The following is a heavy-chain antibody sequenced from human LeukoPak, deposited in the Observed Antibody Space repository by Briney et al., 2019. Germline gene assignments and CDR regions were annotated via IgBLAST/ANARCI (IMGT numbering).Heavy chain of an antibody. D-gene: IGHD4-17*01. CDR2: IRNRIHGRTS. V-gene: IGHV3-49*04. Sequence: GGSLRLSCTSFGFTFGDYAISWARQAPGKGLEWVGFIRNRIHGRTSVYAASVEGRFTISRDDSESVAYLQMNSLKTEDTAVYFCARGGVNDHGDGQYFEHWGQGTLVTVS. CDR3: ARGGVNDHGDGQYFEH. CDR1: GFTFGDYA. J-gene: IGHJ1*01.